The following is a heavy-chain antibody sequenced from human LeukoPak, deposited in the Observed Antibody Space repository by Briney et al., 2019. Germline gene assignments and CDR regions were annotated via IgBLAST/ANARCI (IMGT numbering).Heavy chain of an antibody. D-gene: IGHD6-19*01. J-gene: IGHJ4*02. Sequence: GGSLRLSCVASGFSFSSDGMNWVRQAPGKGLEWVSYIGSSATTIYYADSMKGRFTVSRDNARNSLYLQMNSLRAEDTAVYYCARGSGVFDYWGQGTLVTVSS. CDR3: ARGSGVFDY. CDR1: GFSFSSDG. CDR2: IGSSATTI. V-gene: IGHV3-48*01.